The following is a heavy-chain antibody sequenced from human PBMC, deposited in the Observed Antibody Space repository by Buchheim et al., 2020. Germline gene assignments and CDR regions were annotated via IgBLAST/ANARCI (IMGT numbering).Heavy chain of an antibody. Sequence: VQLVESGGGLVKPGGSLRLSCAASGFTFSSYSMNWVRQAPGKGLEWVSYISSSSSTIYYADSVKGRFTISRDNAKNSLYLQMNSLRDEDTAVYYCARRGYCSGGSCPHYYYYGMDVWGQGTT. CDR3: ARRGYCSGGSCPHYYYYGMDV. CDR1: GFTFSSYS. CDR2: ISSSSSTI. J-gene: IGHJ6*02. V-gene: IGHV3-48*02. D-gene: IGHD2-15*01.